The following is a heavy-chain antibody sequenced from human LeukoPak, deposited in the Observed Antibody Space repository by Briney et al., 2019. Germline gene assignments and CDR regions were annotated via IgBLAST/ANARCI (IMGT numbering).Heavy chain of an antibody. J-gene: IGHJ4*02. CDR3: ARHYDSRYVWGSYRNMGSFDY. CDR1: GGSFSGYY. V-gene: IGHV4-34*01. CDR2: INHSGST. Sequence: SETLSLTCAVYGGSFSGYYWSWIRQPPGKGLEWIGEINHSGSTNYNPSLKSRVTISVDTSKNQFSLKLSSVTAADTAVYYCARHYDSRYVWGSYRNMGSFDYWGQGTLVTVSS. D-gene: IGHD3-16*02.